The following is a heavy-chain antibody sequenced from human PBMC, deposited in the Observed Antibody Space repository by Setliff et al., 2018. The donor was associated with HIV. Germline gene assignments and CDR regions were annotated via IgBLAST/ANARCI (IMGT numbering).Heavy chain of an antibody. J-gene: IGHJ4*02. CDR2: IYWDDNK. CDR1: GFSLTPRGEG. V-gene: IGHV2-5*04. CDR3: VYRDYGGNPPRYYFDL. Sequence: SGPTLVNPTQTLTLTCTFSGFSLTPRGEGVAWIRQPPGKALEWLAIIYWDDNKRYSPSLKSRLTISKDTSKNQVVLTMTNMDPVDTGTYFCVYRDYGGNPPRYYFDLWGQGTVVTVSS. D-gene: IGHD4-17*01.